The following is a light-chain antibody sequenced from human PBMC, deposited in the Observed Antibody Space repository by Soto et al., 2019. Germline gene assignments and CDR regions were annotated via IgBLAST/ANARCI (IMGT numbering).Light chain of an antibody. Sequence: DIQMTQSPSSLSASVGDRVTITCRASQGISNYLAWYQQKPGKVPKLLIYAASTLQSGVLSRFSGSGSGTDFTLTISSLQPEDFATYYCQKYNSAPPTFGQGTKVEIK. J-gene: IGKJ1*01. CDR1: QGISNY. CDR2: AAS. CDR3: QKYNSAPPT. V-gene: IGKV1-27*01.